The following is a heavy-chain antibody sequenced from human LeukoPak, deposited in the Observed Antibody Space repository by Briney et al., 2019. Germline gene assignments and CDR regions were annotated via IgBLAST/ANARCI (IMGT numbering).Heavy chain of an antibody. CDR1: GGSISSYY. CDR3: ARGGDIVVVTAIGFLDY. D-gene: IGHD2-21*02. V-gene: IGHV4-34*01. Sequence: PSETLSLTCTVSGGSISSYYWSWIRQPPGKGLEWIGEINHSGSTNYNPSLKSRVTISVDTSKNQFSLKLSSVTAADTAVYYCARGGDIVVVTAIGFLDYWGQGTLVTVSS. CDR2: INHSGST. J-gene: IGHJ4*02.